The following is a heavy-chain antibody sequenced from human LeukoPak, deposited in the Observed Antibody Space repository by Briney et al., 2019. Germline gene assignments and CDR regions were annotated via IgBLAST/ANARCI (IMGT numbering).Heavy chain of an antibody. CDR2: INHSGST. CDR1: GGSFSGYY. V-gene: IGHV4-34*01. CDR3: ARLSSDRLDP. Sequence: SETLSLTCAVYGGSFSGYYWSWIRQPPGKGLEWIGEINHSGSTNYNPSLKSRVTISVDTSKNQFSLKLSSVTAADTAVYYCARLSSDRLDPWGQGTLVTV. D-gene: IGHD3-10*01. J-gene: IGHJ5*02.